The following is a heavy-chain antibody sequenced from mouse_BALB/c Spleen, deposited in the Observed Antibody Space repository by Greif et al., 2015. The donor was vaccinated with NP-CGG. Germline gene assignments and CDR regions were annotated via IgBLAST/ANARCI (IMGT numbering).Heavy chain of an antibody. D-gene: IGHD1-1*01. V-gene: IGHV7-3*02. CDR2: IRNKANGYTT. J-gene: IGHJ1*01. CDR3: ARDYYGSSYWYFDV. CDR1: GFTFTDYY. Sequence: EVQLVESGGGLVQPGGSLRLSCATSGFTFTDYYTSWVRQPPGKALEWLGFIRNKANGYTTEYSASVKGRSTISRDNSQSILYLQMNTLRAEDSATYYCARDYYGSSYWYFDVWGAGTTVTVSS.